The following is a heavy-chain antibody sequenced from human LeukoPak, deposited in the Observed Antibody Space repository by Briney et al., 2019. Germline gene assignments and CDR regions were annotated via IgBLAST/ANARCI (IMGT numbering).Heavy chain of an antibody. V-gene: IGHV3-48*04. CDR1: GFTFSSYG. J-gene: IGHJ1*01. Sequence: GGSLRLSCAASGFTFSSYGMHWVRQAPGKGLEWVSYISSSGSTIYYADSVKGRFTISRDNAKNSLYLQMNSLRAEDTAVYYCAKKGSEYQLPEHWGQGTLVTVSS. CDR3: AKKGSEYQLPEH. CDR2: ISSSGSTI. D-gene: IGHD2-2*01.